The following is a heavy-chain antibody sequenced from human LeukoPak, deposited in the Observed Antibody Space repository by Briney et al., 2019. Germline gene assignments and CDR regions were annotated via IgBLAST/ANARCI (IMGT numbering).Heavy chain of an antibody. CDR3: ASLYGSGSYYPADY. CDR2: IYYSGST. J-gene: IGHJ4*02. Sequence: SETLSLTCTVSGGSISSGDYYWSWIRQPPGKGLEWIGYIYYSGSTYYNPSLKSRVTISPDTSKNQFSLKLSSVTAADTAVYSCASLYGSGSYYPADYWGQGTLVTVSS. V-gene: IGHV4-30-4*01. D-gene: IGHD3-10*01. CDR1: GGSISSGDYY.